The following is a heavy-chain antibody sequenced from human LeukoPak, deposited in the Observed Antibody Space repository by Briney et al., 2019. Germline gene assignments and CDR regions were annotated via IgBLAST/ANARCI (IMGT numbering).Heavy chain of an antibody. D-gene: IGHD2-15*01. V-gene: IGHV1-3*03. Sequence: GASVKVSCKASGCTFTSYAMHWVRQAPGQRLEWMGWINAGNGNTKYSQEFQDRVTITRDTSASTAYMELSSLRSEDMAVYYCARNRGYCSGGSCTLAAFDIWAKGQWSPSLQ. CDR3: ARNRGYCSGGSCTLAAFDI. CDR2: INAGNGNT. J-gene: IGHJ3*02. CDR1: GCTFTSYA.